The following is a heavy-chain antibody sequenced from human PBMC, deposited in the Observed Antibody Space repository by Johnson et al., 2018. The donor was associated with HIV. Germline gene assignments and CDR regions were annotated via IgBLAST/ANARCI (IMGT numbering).Heavy chain of an antibody. Sequence: QVQLVESGGGVVQPGRYLRLSCAASGFTFSSYAMHWVRQATGKGLEWVAVISYDGSNKYDADSVKGRFTISRDNSKNTLYLQMNSLRAEDTAVYYCARGGGCGGDCYSGYDAFDIWGQGTMVTVSS. J-gene: IGHJ3*02. CDR1: GFTFSSYA. D-gene: IGHD2-21*01. CDR2: ISYDGSNK. CDR3: ARGGGCGGDCYSGYDAFDI. V-gene: IGHV3-30*04.